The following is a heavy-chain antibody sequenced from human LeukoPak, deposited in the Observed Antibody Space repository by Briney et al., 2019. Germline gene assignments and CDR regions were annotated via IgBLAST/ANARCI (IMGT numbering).Heavy chain of an antibody. CDR1: GYTFTGYY. Sequence: ASVKVSCKASGYTFTGYYMHWVRQAPGQGLEWMGWINPNSGGTNYTQKFQGRVTMTRDTSISTAYMELSRLRSDDTAVYYCARAYPLTGDWFDPWGQGTLVTVSS. CDR2: INPNSGGT. V-gene: IGHV1-2*02. J-gene: IGHJ5*02. D-gene: IGHD7-27*01. CDR3: ARAYPLTGDWFDP.